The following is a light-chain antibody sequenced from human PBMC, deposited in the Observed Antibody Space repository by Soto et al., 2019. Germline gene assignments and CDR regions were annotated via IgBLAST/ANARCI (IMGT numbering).Light chain of an antibody. V-gene: IGLV2-14*01. CDR3: SSYTTTNTLYV. CDR1: NSDVGGYNY. CDR2: EVF. J-gene: IGLJ7*01. Sequence: HSVLTQPASVSGSPGQSITIPCTGTNSDVGGYNYVSWYQHHPGKAPKLMIYEVFNRPSGVSSRFSGSKSGSTASLTISGLQAEDEADYYCSSYTTTNTLYVFGTGTQLTVL.